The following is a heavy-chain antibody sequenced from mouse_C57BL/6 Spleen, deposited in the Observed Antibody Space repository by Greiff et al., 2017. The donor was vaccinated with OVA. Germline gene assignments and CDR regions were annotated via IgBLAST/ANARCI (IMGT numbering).Heavy chain of an antibody. J-gene: IGHJ3*01. D-gene: IGHD3-2*02. CDR2: IYPSDSET. CDR3: ARMGDSSGYSFAY. V-gene: IGHV1-61*01. Sequence: VQLQQPGAELVRPGSSVTLSCKASGYTFTSYWMDWVKQRPGQGLEWIGNIYPSDSETHYNQKFKDKATLTVDKSSSTAYMQLSSLTSEDSAVYYCARMGDSSGYSFAYWGQGTLVTVAA. CDR1: GYTFTSYW.